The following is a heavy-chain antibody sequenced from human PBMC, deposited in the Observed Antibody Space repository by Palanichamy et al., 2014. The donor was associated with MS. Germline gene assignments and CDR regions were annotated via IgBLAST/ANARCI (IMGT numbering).Heavy chain of an antibody. D-gene: IGHD2/OR15-2a*01. CDR3: TTDQGDSAAFYHFDY. CDR1: GFTLSNAW. V-gene: IGHV3-15*01. CDR2: IKSVADGATT. J-gene: IGHJ4*02. Sequence: EVQLAESGGDLVKPGGSLRLSCAASGFTLSNAWMQWVRQAPGKGLECVGRIKSVADGATTGYTAAVRGRFIISRDNSKNMLYLQMNGLRTEDTAVYYCTTDQGDSAAFYHFDYWGQGTLVTVPS.